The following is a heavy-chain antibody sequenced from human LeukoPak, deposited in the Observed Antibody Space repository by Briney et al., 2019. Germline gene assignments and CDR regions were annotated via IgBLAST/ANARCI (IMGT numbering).Heavy chain of an antibody. CDR1: RFTVSDKY. CDR3: ARDLTYGGKRGYYFDY. D-gene: IGHD4-23*01. Sequence: GGSLRLSCAASRFTVSDKYMSWVRQAPGRGLEWVSVSYSDGSTYYADSVKGRFTISRDNSKNTLYLQMNSLRAEDTAVYYCARDLTYGGKRGYYFDYWGQGTLVTVSS. CDR2: SYSDGST. J-gene: IGHJ4*02. V-gene: IGHV3-66*01.